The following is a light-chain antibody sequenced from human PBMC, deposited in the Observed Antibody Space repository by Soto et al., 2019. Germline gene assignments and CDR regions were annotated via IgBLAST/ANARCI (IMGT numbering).Light chain of an antibody. CDR1: QIISSW. CDR3: QQYNSYSPT. V-gene: IGKV1-5*03. CDR2: KAS. Sequence: DIQMTHSPSTLSASVGGGVTITCLASQIISSWLAWYQQKPGKAPKLLIYKASSLESGVPSKFSASGSGTEFTPTTTSLQPDDFATYYCQQYNSYSPTFGQGTKADIK. J-gene: IGKJ1*01.